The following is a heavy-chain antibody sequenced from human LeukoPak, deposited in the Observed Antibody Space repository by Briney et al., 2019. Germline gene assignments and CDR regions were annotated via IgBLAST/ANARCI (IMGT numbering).Heavy chain of an antibody. CDR3: ARHDYSNSWFDP. V-gene: IGHV4-39*01. CDR1: GGSISSSSYC. Sequence: SETLSLTCTVSGGSISSSSYCWGWIRQPPGKGLEWIGSIYYIGSTYYNPSLKSRVTISVDTSKNQFSLKLSSVTAADTAMFYCARHDYSNSWFDPWGQGTLVTVSS. J-gene: IGHJ5*02. D-gene: IGHD4-11*01. CDR2: IYYIGST.